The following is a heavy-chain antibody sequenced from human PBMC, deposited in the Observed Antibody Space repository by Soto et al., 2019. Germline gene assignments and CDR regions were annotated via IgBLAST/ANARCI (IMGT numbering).Heavy chain of an antibody. CDR3: ATDCGSIGARSLYYGMDV. Sequence: QVQLVESGGGVVQPGRSLRLSCAASGFTFSSYAMHWVRQAPGKGLEWVAVISNDGSNKYNGDSVKGRFTISMDKSKNPRSLQISGLRAGETAVSYCATDCGSIGARSLYYGMDVWGQGTTVTVAS. CDR2: ISNDGSNK. CDR1: GFTFSSYA. D-gene: IGHD5-12*01. V-gene: IGHV3-30-3*01. J-gene: IGHJ6*02.